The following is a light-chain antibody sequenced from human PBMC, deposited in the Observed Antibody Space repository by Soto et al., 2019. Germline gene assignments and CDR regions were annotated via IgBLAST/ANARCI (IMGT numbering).Light chain of an antibody. J-gene: IGKJ4*01. Sequence: TLSLSPGVRATLSCRASQSVSSYLAWYQQKPGQAPRLLIYDASNRATGIPARFSGSGSGTDFTLTISSLEPEDFAVYYCQQRSKWPPLCFGGWAKVDIK. V-gene: IGKV3-11*01. CDR3: QQRSKWPPLC. CDR1: QSVSSY. CDR2: DAS.